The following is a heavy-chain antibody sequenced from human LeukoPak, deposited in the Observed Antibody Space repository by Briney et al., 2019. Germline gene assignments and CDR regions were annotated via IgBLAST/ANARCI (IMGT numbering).Heavy chain of an antibody. J-gene: IGHJ4*02. D-gene: IGHD1-1*01. CDR1: GFTFSSYS. CDR3: AVSKTAAPTY. CDR2: ISSSSSYI. V-gene: IGHV3-21*01. Sequence: GGSLRLSCAASGFTFSSYSMNWVRQAPGKGLEWVLSISSSSSYIYYADSVKGRFTISRDNATNTRYLQMTRPRAEDTAVYYYAVSKTAAPTYGGEGTLVTVPP.